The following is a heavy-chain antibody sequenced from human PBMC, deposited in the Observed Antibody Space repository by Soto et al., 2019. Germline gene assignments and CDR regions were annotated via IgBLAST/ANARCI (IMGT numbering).Heavy chain of an antibody. J-gene: IGHJ4*02. V-gene: IGHV3-30*03. CDR1: GFTFSSYS. D-gene: IGHD3-10*01. CDR3: ARAYYYGSGSYFSPVY. Sequence: GGSLRLSCAASGFTFSSYSMNWVHQAPGKGLEWVAVISYDGSNKYYADSVKGRFTISRDNSKNTLYLQMNSLRAEDTAVYYCARAYYYGSGSYFSPVYWGQGTLVTVSS. CDR2: ISYDGSNK.